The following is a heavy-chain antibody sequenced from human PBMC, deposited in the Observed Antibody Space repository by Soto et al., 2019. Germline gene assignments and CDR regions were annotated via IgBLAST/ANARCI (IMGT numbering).Heavy chain of an antibody. D-gene: IGHD3-3*01. Sequence: GESLKISCAASGFTFSSYGMHWVRQAPGKGLEWVAVISYDGSNKYYADSVKGRFTISRDNSKNTLYLQMNSLRAEDTAVYYCAKTGLRFLEWLFYFDYWGQGTLVTVSS. CDR1: GFTFSSYG. CDR3: AKTGLRFLEWLFYFDY. V-gene: IGHV3-30*18. J-gene: IGHJ4*02. CDR2: ISYDGSNK.